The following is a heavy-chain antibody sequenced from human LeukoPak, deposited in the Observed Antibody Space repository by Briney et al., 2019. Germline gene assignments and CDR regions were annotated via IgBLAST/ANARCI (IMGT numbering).Heavy chain of an antibody. CDR1: GGSISSYS. J-gene: IGHJ4*02. D-gene: IGHD5-24*01. CDR2: TYYSGGT. V-gene: IGHV4-59*01. CDR3: ARHRDGYSNQAFDY. Sequence: PSETLSLTCTVSGGSISSYSCSWIRQPPGKGLEWIGYTYYSGGTSYNPSLKSRVTISVDTSKNQFSLKLSSVTAADTAVYYCARHRDGYSNQAFDYWGQGTLVTVSS.